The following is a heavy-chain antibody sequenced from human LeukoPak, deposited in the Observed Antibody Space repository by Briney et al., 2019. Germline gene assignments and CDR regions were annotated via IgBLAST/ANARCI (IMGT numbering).Heavy chain of an antibody. D-gene: IGHD3-22*01. CDR3: ARDFYDSSGYYHGGY. V-gene: IGHV3-7*01. CDR1: GFTFSSYL. Sequence: GGSLRLSCAASGFTFSSYLMSWVRQAPGKGLERVAYIKPDGSEKDYVDTVKGRFTISRDNAKNSLYLQMNSLRAEDTAVYYCARDFYDSSGYYHGGYWGQGTLVTVSA. CDR2: IKPDGSEK. J-gene: IGHJ4*02.